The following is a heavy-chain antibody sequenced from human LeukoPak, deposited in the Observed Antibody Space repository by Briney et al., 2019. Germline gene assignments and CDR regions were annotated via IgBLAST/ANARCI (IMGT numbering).Heavy chain of an antibody. Sequence: GGSLRLSCAASGLTVSGSYMSWVRQAPGKGLDFDSVIYASGNTYYADSVKGRFTISRDTSKNTVYLQMDSLRAEDTAVYYCARDLITGTTQWGQGTLVTVSS. CDR1: GLTVSGSY. J-gene: IGHJ4*02. V-gene: IGHV3-53*01. CDR2: IYASGNT. CDR3: ARDLITGTTQ. D-gene: IGHD1-20*01.